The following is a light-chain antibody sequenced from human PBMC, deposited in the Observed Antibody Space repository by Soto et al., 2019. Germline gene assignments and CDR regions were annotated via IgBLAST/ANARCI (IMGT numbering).Light chain of an antibody. Sequence: QSVLTQPASVSGSPGQSITISCTGTSSDVGGYTYVSWYQHHPGKAPKLMIYEVSNRPSGVSNRFSGSKSGNTASLTISGLQAEDEADYYCSSYTSSSTYVFGTGTQV. CDR1: SSDVGGYTY. CDR2: EVS. V-gene: IGLV2-14*01. J-gene: IGLJ1*01. CDR3: SSYTSSSTYV.